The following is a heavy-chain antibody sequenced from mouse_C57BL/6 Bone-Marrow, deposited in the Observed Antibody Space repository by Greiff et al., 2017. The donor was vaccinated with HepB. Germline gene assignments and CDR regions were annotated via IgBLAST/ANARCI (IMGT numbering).Heavy chain of an antibody. CDR3: ARSDSNPSWFAY. D-gene: IGHD2-5*01. Sequence: QVQLKQPEAELVRPGSSVKLSCKASGYTFTSYWMHWVKQRPIQGLEWIGNIDPSDSETHYNQKFKDKATLTVDKSSSTAYMQLSSLTSEDSAVYYCARSDSNPSWFAYWGQGTLVTVSA. J-gene: IGHJ3*01. CDR2: IDPSDSET. V-gene: IGHV1-52*01. CDR1: GYTFTSYW.